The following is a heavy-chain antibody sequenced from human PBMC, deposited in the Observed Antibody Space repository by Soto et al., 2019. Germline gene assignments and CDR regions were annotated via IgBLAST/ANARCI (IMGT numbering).Heavy chain of an antibody. Sequence: WGSLRLSCAAAGFTIRTSGMHWVRQAQGKGLKWVAFISYDGSNTYSADSVKGRFTLSRDNSKNTLYLQKNSLRADVIAVYYWAKDSLLYLTFFDYWCQGALVT. CDR2: ISYDGSNT. D-gene: IGHD1-26*01. CDR3: AKDSLLYLTFFDY. CDR1: GFTIRTSG. J-gene: IGHJ4*02. V-gene: IGHV3-30*18.